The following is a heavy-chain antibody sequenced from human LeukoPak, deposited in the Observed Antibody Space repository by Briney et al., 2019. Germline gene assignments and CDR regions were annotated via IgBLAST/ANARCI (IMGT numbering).Heavy chain of an antibody. CDR3: ARQNYDSSGYYIAAY. Sequence: SETLSLTCTVSGGSISSSSYYWGWIRQPPGKGLEWIGSIYYSGSTYYNPSLKSRVTISVDTSKNQFSLKLSSVTAADTAVYYCARQNYDSSGYYIAAYWGQGTLVTVSS. CDR2: IYYSGST. J-gene: IGHJ4*02. V-gene: IGHV4-39*01. CDR1: GGSISSSSYY. D-gene: IGHD3-22*01.